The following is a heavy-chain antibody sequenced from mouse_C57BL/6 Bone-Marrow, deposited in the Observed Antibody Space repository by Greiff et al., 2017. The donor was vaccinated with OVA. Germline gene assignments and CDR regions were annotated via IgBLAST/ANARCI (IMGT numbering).Heavy chain of an antibody. Sequence: VQLQQPGAELVKPGASVKVSCKASGYTFTSYWMHWVKQRPGQGLEWIGRIHPSDSDTNYNQKFKGKATLTVDKSSSTAYMQLSSLTSEGSAVYDCAIPPYYCGSSYHWYVDFWGKGTTVTVSS. CDR1: GYTFTSYW. J-gene: IGHJ1*03. D-gene: IGHD1-1*01. V-gene: IGHV1-74*01. CDR2: IHPSDSDT. CDR3: AIPPYYCGSSYHWYVDF.